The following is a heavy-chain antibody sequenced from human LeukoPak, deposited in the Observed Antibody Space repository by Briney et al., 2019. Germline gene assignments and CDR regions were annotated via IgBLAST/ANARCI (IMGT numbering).Heavy chain of an antibody. Sequence: TSETLSLTCTVSGGSIRSYYWSWIRQPPGKGLQWIGYIYYSGSTKYNPSLKSRVTISVDTSKNQFSLRLTSVTAADTAVYYCAREGGFYRPLDYSGQGTLVTVSS. CDR2: IYYSGST. CDR1: GGSIRSYY. V-gene: IGHV4-59*12. CDR3: AREGGFYRPLDY. D-gene: IGHD3-3*01. J-gene: IGHJ4*02.